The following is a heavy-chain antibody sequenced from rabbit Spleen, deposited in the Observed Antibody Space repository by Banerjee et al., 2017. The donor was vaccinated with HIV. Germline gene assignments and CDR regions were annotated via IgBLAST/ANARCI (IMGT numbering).Heavy chain of an antibody. D-gene: IGHD8-1*01. CDR2: IYTGNGKT. CDR3: ARDAGTGDYIDVYFNL. V-gene: IGHV1S45*01. CDR1: GIDFTSYYD. Sequence: QEQLVESGGGLVKPGASLTLTCKASGIDFTSYYDMCWVRQAPGKGLEWIGCIYTGNGKTYYASWAKGRFTSSKSSSTTVTLQMTSLTAADTATYFCARDAGTGDYIDVYFNLWGQGTLVTVS. J-gene: IGHJ4*01.